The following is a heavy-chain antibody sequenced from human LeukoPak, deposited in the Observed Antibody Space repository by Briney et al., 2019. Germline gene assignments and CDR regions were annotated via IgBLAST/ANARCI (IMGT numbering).Heavy chain of an antibody. CDR3: ARDRGTYYYDSSGYYGAFDI. D-gene: IGHD3-22*01. J-gene: IGHJ3*02. CDR2: IYHSGST. CDR1: GGSISSGGYS. Sequence: SETLSLTCAVSGGSISSGGYSWSWIRQPPGKGLEWIGYIYHSGSTYYNPSLKSRVSISVDRSKKQFSLKLSSVTAADTAVYYCARDRGTYYYDSSGYYGAFDIWGQGTMVTVSS. V-gene: IGHV4-30-2*01.